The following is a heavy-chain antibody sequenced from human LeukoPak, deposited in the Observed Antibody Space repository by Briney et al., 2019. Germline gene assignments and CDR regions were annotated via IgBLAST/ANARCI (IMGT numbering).Heavy chain of an antibody. J-gene: IGHJ4*02. CDR1: GFTFSSYG. Sequence: GGSLRLSCAASGFTFSSYGMHWVRQAPGKGLEWVAFIRYDGSNKYYADSVKGRFTISRDNSKNTLYLQMNSLRAEDTAVYYCAKDTAYSKYYFDYWGQGTLVTVSS. CDR2: IRYDGSNK. CDR3: AKDTAYSKYYFDY. V-gene: IGHV3-30*02. D-gene: IGHD2-21*01.